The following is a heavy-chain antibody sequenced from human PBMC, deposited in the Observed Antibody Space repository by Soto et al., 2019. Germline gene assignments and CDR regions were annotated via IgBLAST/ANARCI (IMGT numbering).Heavy chain of an antibody. CDR1: GGSISSNY. CDR2: IYYTGST. CDR3: ARSYPNTIFGVVPSRGLDV. D-gene: IGHD3-3*01. Sequence: SETLSLTCIVSGGSISSNYWSWIRQPPGKGLEWIGYIYYTGSTNFNPSLKNRVIISVDTSKNQFSLKLSSVTAADMAVYYCARSYPNTIFGVVPSRGLDVWGQGTTVTVSS. J-gene: IGHJ6*02. V-gene: IGHV4-59*01.